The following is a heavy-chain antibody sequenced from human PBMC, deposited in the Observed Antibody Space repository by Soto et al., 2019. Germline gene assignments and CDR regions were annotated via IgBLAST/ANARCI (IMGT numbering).Heavy chain of an antibody. V-gene: IGHV3-33*05. J-gene: IGHJ1*01. CDR2: TSYDGSNK. D-gene: IGHD3-16*01. Sequence: QVQLVESGGGVVQPGTSLRLSCVGSGFTFRSYVIHWVRQAPGKGLEWVALTSYDGSNKDYGDSVKGRFTISRDNSRNTVELQMDSLGREDTALYYCARWGTTGGLDVWGQGTLVSVSS. CDR1: GFTFRSYV. CDR3: ARWGTTGGLDV.